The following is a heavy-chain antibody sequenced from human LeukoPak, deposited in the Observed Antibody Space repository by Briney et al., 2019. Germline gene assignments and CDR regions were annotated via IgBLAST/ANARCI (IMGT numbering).Heavy chain of an antibody. J-gene: IGHJ3*02. CDR1: GFTVIGNY. CDR3: ARDPRASTVTSYLWAFDI. CDR2: IHRDGST. D-gene: IGHD3-16*01. Sequence: PGGSLRLSCAASGFTVIGNYMNWVRQAPGKGLEWVSIIHRDGSTYYSDSVKGRFTISRDYSKNTLFLHMSSLRADDTAVYYCARDPRASTVTSYLWAFDIWGQGTMVSVSS. V-gene: IGHV3-53*01.